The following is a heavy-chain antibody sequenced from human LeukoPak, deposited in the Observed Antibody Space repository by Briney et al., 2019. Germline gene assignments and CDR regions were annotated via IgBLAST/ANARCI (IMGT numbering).Heavy chain of an antibody. D-gene: IGHD3-16*02. CDR3: ARMIGLGEVSPYFDY. V-gene: IGHV5-51*01. CDR2: IYPGDSDT. Sequence: GESLKISGKGSGYSFTSYWIGWVRQMPGKGLEWMGIIYPGDSDTRYSPSFQGQVAISADKSISTAYLQWNSLKASDTAMYYCARMIGLGEVSPYFDYWGQGSLVTVSS. J-gene: IGHJ4*02. CDR1: GYSFTSYW.